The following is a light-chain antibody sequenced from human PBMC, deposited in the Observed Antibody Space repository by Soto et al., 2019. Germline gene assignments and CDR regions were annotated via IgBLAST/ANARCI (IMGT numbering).Light chain of an antibody. CDR1: QDIRND. V-gene: IGKV1-17*01. Sequence: DIQMTQFPSSLSASVGDSVTITCRPSQDIRNDLGWFQVKPGKAPKSLIYAASRLQSGVPSRFSGSGSETEFRLKIHSLQAEDFATYFCVQYNIYPWTFGQGTKVEI. CDR3: VQYNIYPWT. CDR2: AAS. J-gene: IGKJ1*01.